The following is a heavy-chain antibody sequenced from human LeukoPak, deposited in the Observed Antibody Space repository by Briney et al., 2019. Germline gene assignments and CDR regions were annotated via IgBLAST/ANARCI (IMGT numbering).Heavy chain of an antibody. CDR3: ARQPNFMDV. CDR2: IYPGDSDT. J-gene: IGHJ6*03. CDR1: GYSFTNYW. Sequence: GESLKISCKGSGYSFTNYWIGWVRQMPGKGLEWMGIIYPGDSDTRYSPSFQGQVTFSADKSISTAYLQWSGLKASDTATYYCARQPNFMDVWGRGTTVTVSS. V-gene: IGHV5-51*01.